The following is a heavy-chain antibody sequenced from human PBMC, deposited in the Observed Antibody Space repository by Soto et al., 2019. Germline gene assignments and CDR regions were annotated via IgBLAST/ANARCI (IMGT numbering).Heavy chain of an antibody. CDR3: ATYFDDQTGPYYCGMDV. V-gene: IGHV3-30-3*01. CDR2: MSYDGSNK. Sequence: GGSLRLSCAASGFTFSNFAMHWVRQAPGKGLEWVAVMSYDGSNKYHADSVTGRFTISRDNSRNTLYLQMNSLKTDDTAVYFCATYFDDQTGPYYCGMDVWGQGTTVTVSS. CDR1: GFTFSNFA. J-gene: IGHJ6*02. D-gene: IGHD3-22*01.